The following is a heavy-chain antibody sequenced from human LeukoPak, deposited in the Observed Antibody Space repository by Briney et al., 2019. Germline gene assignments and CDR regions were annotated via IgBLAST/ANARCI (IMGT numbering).Heavy chain of an antibody. CDR2: IYPGDSDT. CDR3: FTYSSSWYQYYFDY. V-gene: IGHV5-51*01. J-gene: IGHJ4*02. CDR1: GYSFTSYW. D-gene: IGHD6-13*01. Sequence: GESLKISCKGSGYSFTSYWIGWVRQLPGKGLEWMGIIYPGDSDTRYSPSFQGQGTISADKSISTAYLQWSSLKASDTAMYYCFTYSSSWYQYYFDYWGQGTLVTVSS.